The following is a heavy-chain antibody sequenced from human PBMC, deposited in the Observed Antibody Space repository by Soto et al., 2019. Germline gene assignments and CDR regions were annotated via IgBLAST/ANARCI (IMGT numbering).Heavy chain of an antibody. J-gene: IGHJ4*02. CDR3: ARQGLHEYLDY. CDR1: SGSISNGDYY. CDR2: ILYTGTT. Sequence: QLQLQESGPGLVQPSETLSLTCTVSSGSISNGDYYWAWIRQPPGKGLEWIGSILYTGTTYSNPSLERRVAISVDTSKNQFSLKLTSLTTADTAVYYCARQGLHEYLDYWGQGTLVTVSS. V-gene: IGHV4-39*01.